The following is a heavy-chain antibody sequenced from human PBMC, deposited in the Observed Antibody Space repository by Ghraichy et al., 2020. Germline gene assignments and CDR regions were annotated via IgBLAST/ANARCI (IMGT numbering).Heavy chain of an antibody. CDR1: GASIRSSSYY. Sequence: SETLSLTCSVSGASIRSSSYYWGWVCQPPGKGLEWIGSIHYTGSTFYNPPLKSRATISVDTSKDQFSLKLSSVTAADTAVYYCSRRYIAAADYYDSWGQGTLVNVSS. CDR3: SRRYIAAADYYDS. D-gene: IGHD6-25*01. J-gene: IGHJ4*02. CDR2: IHYTGST. V-gene: IGHV4-39*01.